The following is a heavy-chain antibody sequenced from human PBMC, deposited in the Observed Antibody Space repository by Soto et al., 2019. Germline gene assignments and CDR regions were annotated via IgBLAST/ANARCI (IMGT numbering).Heavy chain of an antibody. CDR1: VFTFSIYA. J-gene: IGHJ4*02. V-gene: IGHV3-23*01. D-gene: IGHD3-16*02. CDR3: ASPSVIERPLGY. Sequence: GSLRLSCAASVFTFSIYAMSWVRQDPGTGLEWVSRISGSSSSTYYAYSVKGRFTISRDNSKNTLYLQMNSLRAEATAVYDCASPSVIERPLGYWGQGTLVTVTS. CDR2: ISGSSSST.